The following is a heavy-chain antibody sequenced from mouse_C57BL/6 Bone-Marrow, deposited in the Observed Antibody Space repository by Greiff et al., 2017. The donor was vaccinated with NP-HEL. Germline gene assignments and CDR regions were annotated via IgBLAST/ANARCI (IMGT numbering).Heavy chain of an antibody. J-gene: IGHJ2*01. CDR1: GFNIKNTY. D-gene: IGHD1-1*01. V-gene: IGHV14-3*01. Sequence: VQLKESVAELVRPGASVKLSCKASGFNIKNTYMHWVKQRPEQGLEWIGRIDPANGNTKYAPKFQGKATITADTSSNTAYLQLSSLTSEDTAIYYCARGGYYGSSLNYYDCWGQGTTLTVSS. CDR2: IDPANGNT. CDR3: ARGGYYGSSLNYYDC.